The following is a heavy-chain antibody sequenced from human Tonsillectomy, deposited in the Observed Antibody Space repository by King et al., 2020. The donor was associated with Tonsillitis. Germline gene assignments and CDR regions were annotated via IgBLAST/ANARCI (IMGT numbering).Heavy chain of an antibody. J-gene: IGHJ6*02. CDR2: TYYRSKWYN. CDR1: GDSVSSNSAA. D-gene: IGHD3-10*01. CDR3: ARYVLLWFGELEVNYYYGIDV. V-gene: IGHV6-1*01. Sequence: VQLPQSGPGLVKPSQTLSLTCAISGDSVSSNSAAWNWIRQSPSRGLEWLGRTYYRSKWYNDYAVSVKSRITINPDTSKNQFSLQLNSVTPADAAVYYCARYVLLWFGELEVNYYYGIDVWGQGTTVTVSS.